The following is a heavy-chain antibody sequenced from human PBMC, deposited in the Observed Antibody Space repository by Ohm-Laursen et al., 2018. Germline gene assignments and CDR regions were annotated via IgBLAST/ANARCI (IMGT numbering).Heavy chain of an antibody. Sequence: TLSLTCTVSGASISTYYWSWIRQPAGQGLEWVGRISASGTTSYNPSLKSRVTMSLDTSKNQFSLNLTSVTAADTAVYYCARDVDSWGQGTLVTVSS. CDR1: GASISTYY. V-gene: IGHV4-4*07. CDR3: ARDVDS. CDR2: ISASGTT. J-gene: IGHJ4*02.